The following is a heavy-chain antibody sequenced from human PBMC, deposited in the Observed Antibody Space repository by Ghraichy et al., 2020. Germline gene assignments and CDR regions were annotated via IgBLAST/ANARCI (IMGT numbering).Heavy chain of an antibody. CDR2: INHSGST. V-gene: IGHV4-34*01. D-gene: IGHD2-15*01. CDR1: GGSFSGYY. J-gene: IGHJ4*02. Sequence: SETLSLTCAVYGGSFSGYYWSWIRQPPGKGLEWIGEINHSGSTNYNPSLKSRVTISVDTSKNQFSLKLSSVTAADTAVYYCARGIGLPDYWGQGTLVTVSS. CDR3: ARGIGLPDY.